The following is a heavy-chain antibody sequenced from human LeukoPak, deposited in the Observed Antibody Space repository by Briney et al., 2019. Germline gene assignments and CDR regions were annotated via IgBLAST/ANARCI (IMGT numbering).Heavy chain of an antibody. V-gene: IGHV4-59*11. CDR2: VFDSGRT. J-gene: IGHJ4*02. Sequence: SETLSLTCTVSGGSMTTHHWNWIRQTPGKGLEWIGYVFDSGRTKENPSLKSRVTLSADTSKNQLSLRLISVTAADTAVYYCTTIKRGNIFGYFDFWGQGILVTVSS. D-gene: IGHD5-18*01. CDR3: TTIKRGNIFGYFDF. CDR1: GGSMTTHH.